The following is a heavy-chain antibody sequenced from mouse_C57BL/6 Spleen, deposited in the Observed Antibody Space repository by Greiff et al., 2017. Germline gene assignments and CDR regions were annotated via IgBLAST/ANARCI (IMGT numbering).Heavy chain of an antibody. Sequence: EVQLVESGPGLVKPSQSLSLTCSVTGYSITSGYYWNWIRQFPGNKLEWMGYISYDGSNNYNPSLKNRISITRDTSKNQFFLKLNSVTTEDTATYYCARDMVTTGYDYWGQGTTLTVSS. CDR2: ISYDGSN. D-gene: IGHD2-2*01. CDR1: GYSITSGYY. V-gene: IGHV3-6*01. CDR3: ARDMVTTGYDY. J-gene: IGHJ2*01.